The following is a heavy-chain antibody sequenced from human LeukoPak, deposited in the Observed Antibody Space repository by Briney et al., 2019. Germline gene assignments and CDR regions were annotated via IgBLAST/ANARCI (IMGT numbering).Heavy chain of an antibody. V-gene: IGHV4-59*08. J-gene: IGHJ3*02. CDR1: GGSISSYH. CDR3: ARRGDSNAFDI. D-gene: IGHD4-17*01. CDR2: IYNSGST. Sequence: PSETLSLTCTVSGGSISSYHWSWIRQPPGKGLEYIGYIYNSGSTNYNPSLTSRVTISIDTSKNQFSLKLSSVTAADTAVYYCARRGDSNAFDIWGQGTMVTVSS.